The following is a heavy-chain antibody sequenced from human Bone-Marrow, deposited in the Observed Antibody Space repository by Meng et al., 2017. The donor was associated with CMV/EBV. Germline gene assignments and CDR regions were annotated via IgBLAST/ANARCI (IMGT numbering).Heavy chain of an antibody. J-gene: IGHJ4*02. Sequence: GESLKISCAASGFTFSSYAMHWVRQAPGKGLEWVAVISYDGSNKYYADSVKGRFTISRDNSKNTLYLQMNSLRAEDTAVYYCAKGTSRDGYNTDFDYWGQGTLVTVSS. CDR1: GFTFSSYA. CDR3: AKGTSRDGYNTDFDY. V-gene: IGHV3-30*04. CDR2: ISYDGSNK. D-gene: IGHD5-24*01.